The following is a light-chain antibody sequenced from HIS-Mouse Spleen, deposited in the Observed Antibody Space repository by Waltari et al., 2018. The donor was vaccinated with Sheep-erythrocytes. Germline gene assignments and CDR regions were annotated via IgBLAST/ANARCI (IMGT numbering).Light chain of an antibody. CDR1: ALPKTY. Sequence: SYELTQPPSVSVSPGQTARITCSGDALPKTYAYWYPQKSGQAPVLVIYEDSKRPSGIPERFSGSSSGTMATLTISGAQVEDEADYYCYSTDSSGNHSNWVFGGGTKLTVL. CDR3: YSTDSSGNHSNWV. J-gene: IGLJ3*02. V-gene: IGLV3-10*01. CDR2: EDS.